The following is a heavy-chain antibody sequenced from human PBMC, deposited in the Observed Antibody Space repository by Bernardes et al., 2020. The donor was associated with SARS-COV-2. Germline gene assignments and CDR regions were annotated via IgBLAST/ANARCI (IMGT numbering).Heavy chain of an antibody. CDR2: IWYDGSKD. CDR3: ARAYSFDTWFFDS. J-gene: IGHJ5*01. V-gene: IGHV3-33*01. D-gene: IGHD4-4*01. CDR1: GFTLSSDA. Sequence: VGSLSLSCAASGFTLSSDAMHWVRQAPGKGLEWVAAIWYDGSKDYYAGSVKGRFTISRDTSKNTLYLQMNSLRAEDTAVYYCARAYSFDTWFFDSWGQGTLVTVSS.